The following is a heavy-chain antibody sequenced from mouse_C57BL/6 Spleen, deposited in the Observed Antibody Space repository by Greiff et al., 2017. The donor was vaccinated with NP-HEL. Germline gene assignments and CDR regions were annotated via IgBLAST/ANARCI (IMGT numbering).Heavy chain of an antibody. CDR2: IDPSDSYT. CDR3: ARSENDYGEFAY. Sequence: QVQLQQPGAELVRPGTSVKLSCKASGYTFTSYWMHWVKQRPGQGLEWIGVIDPSDSYTNYNQKFKGKATVTVATSSSTAYMQLSSLTSEDSAVYYFARSENDYGEFAYWGQGTLVTVSA. D-gene: IGHD2-4*01. V-gene: IGHV1-59*01. CDR1: GYTFTSYW. J-gene: IGHJ3*01.